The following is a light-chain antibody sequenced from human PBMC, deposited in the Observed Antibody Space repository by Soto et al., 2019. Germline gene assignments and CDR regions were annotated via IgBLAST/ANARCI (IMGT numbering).Light chain of an antibody. Sequence: DIQMTQSPSTLSASVGDRVTITCRASQSIGTWLAWYQQKPGKAPKLLIDDASTLASGVPSRFSGSGSGTEFTLIISSLQPDDFATYYCQQYDTYAMYTFGQGTKVDIK. CDR3: QQYDTYAMYT. CDR1: QSIGTW. J-gene: IGKJ2*01. CDR2: DAS. V-gene: IGKV1-5*01.